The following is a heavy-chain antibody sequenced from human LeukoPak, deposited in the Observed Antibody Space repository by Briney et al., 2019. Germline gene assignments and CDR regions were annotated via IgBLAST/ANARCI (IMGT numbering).Heavy chain of an antibody. V-gene: IGHV3-30*04. CDR3: ARHPPRGGG. CDR1: GFTFSSYV. Sequence: GGSLRLSCAASGFTFSSYVMHWVRQAPGKGLEWVAIISYDGSNEYYADSVKGRFTISRDNSKNTLYLQMNSLRAADTAVYYCARHPPRGGGWGQGTMVTVSS. CDR2: ISYDGSNE. J-gene: IGHJ3*01. D-gene: IGHD3-10*01.